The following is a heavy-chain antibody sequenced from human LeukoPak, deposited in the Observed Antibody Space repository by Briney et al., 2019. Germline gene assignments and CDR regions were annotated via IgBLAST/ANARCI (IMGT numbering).Heavy chain of an antibody. J-gene: IGHJ4*02. CDR2: IIPIFGTA. CDR3: ARGRAGQLLFDY. Sequence: SVKVSCKASGGTFSSYAISWVRQAPGQGLEWMGGIIPIFGTAIYAQKFQGRVTITADESTSTAYMELSSLRSEDTAVYYCARGRAGQLLFDYWGQGTLVTVSS. V-gene: IGHV1-69*01. D-gene: IGHD2-2*01. CDR1: GGTFSSYA.